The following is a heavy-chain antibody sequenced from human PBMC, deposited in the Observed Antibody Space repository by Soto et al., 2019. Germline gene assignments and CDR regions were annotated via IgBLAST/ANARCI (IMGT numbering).Heavy chain of an antibody. CDR3: ARGGRDGDNWRFGPYH. CDR1: GGSLSGYY. D-gene: IGHD3-16*01. J-gene: IGHJ5*02. V-gene: IGHV4-34*02. Sequence: QVQLQQWGAGLLKPSETLSLTCAVFGGSLSGYYWSWIRQTPGKGLEWIGEITHSGTTNYHPSLKSRVTISVDTSENQFSLKLSSVTAADTAVYYCARGGRDGDNWRFGPYHWGQGTLVTVSS. CDR2: ITHSGTT.